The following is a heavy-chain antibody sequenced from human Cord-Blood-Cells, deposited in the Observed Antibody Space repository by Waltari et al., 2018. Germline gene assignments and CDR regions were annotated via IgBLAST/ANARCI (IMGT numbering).Heavy chain of an antibody. CDR3: ARDIVGANDAFDI. CDR2: INHSGST. D-gene: IGHD1-26*01. CDR1: GGSFSGYY. J-gene: IGHJ3*02. V-gene: IGHV4-34*01. Sequence: QVQLQQWGAGLFKPSETLSLTCAVYGGSFSGYYWSWIRQPPGKGLEWIGEINHSGSTNYNPSLKSRVTISVDTSKNQFSLKLSSVTAADTAVYYCARDIVGANDAFDIWGQGTMVTVSS.